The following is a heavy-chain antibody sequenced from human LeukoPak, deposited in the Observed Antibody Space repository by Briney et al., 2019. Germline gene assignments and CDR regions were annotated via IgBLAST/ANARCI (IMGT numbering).Heavy chain of an antibody. V-gene: IGHV4-39*01. D-gene: IGHD3-3*01. CDR2: IYYVGSP. J-gene: IGHJ6*02. CDR1: GDSIRSGDTY. Sequence: SETLSLTCSVSGDSIRSGDTYWGWIRQDPRKGLEWIASIYYVGSPHYNPSLNSRRVTLSVDTTKNQFSLTLTSVTAADTAIYYCARLPITKRAMDVWGQGTTVTVSS. CDR3: ARLPITKRAMDV.